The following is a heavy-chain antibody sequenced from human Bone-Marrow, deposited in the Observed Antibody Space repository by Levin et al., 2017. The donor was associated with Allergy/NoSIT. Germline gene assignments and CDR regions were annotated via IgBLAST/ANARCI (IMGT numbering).Heavy chain of an antibody. V-gene: IGHV3-74*01. CDR3: ARTGIAVAGIVLHAEYFQH. J-gene: IGHJ1*01. CDR2: INSDGSST. D-gene: IGHD6-19*01. Sequence: QPGGSLRLSCAASGFTFSSYWMHWVRQAPGKGLVWVSRINSDGSSTSYADSVKGRFTISRDNAKNTLYLQMNSLRAEDTAVYYCARTGIAVAGIVLHAEYFQHWGQGTLVTVSS. CDR1: GFTFSSYW.